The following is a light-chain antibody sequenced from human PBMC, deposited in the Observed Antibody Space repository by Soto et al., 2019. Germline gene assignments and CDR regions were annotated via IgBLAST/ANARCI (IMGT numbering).Light chain of an antibody. J-gene: IGKJ4*01. Sequence: DIQLTHSPSFLSAFVGDTVTITCRASQAMSTYLAWYQQKPGKVPKLLIRSASTLQSGVPPRFSGGGSGTEFTLAISTLQPYDSGIYYCKQLNGYQYAFGGGTIVEIK. CDR1: QAMSTY. CDR2: SAS. CDR3: KQLNGYQYA. V-gene: IGKV1-9*01.